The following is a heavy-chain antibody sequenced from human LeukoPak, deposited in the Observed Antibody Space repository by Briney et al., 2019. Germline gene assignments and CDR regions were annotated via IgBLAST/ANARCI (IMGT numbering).Heavy chain of an antibody. V-gene: IGHV3-48*01. CDR1: GFTFSSYS. CDR2: ISSSSSTI. Sequence: GGSLRLSCAASGFTFSSYSMNWVRQAPGKGLEWVSYISSSSSTIYYADSVKGRFTISRDNAKNSLYLQMNSLRAEDTAVYYCARDLLGGKIAARPGDYWGQGTLVTVSS. D-gene: IGHD6-6*01. J-gene: IGHJ4*02. CDR3: ARDLLGGKIAARPGDY.